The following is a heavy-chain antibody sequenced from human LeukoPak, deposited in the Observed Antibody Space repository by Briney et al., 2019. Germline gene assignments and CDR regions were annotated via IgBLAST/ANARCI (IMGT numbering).Heavy chain of an antibody. CDR1: GFTFSSYV. V-gene: IGHV3-30*04. J-gene: IGHJ2*01. CDR3: AKDRGVTTFVGSNPLHDWYFDL. D-gene: IGHD2/OR15-2a*01. CDR2: ISYDGSNE. Sequence: TGGSLRLSCAASGFTFSSYVMHWVRQAPGKGLEWVAIISYDGSNEYYADSVKGRFTISRDNSKNTLYLQMNSLRPEDTAVYYCAKDRGVTTFVGSNPLHDWYFDLWGRGTLVTVSS.